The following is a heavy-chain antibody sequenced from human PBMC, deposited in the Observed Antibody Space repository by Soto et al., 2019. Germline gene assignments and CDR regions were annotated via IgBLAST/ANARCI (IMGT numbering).Heavy chain of an antibody. CDR3: AKEGHDSSGSPFDY. CDR2: ISYDGSNK. V-gene: IGHV3-30*18. D-gene: IGHD3-22*01. CDR1: GFTFSSYG. Sequence: GGSLRLSCAASGFTFSSYGMYWVRQAPGKGLEWVAVISYDGSNKYYADSVKGRFTISRDNSKNTLYLQMNSLRAEDTAVYYCAKEGHDSSGSPFDYWGQGTLVTVSS. J-gene: IGHJ4*02.